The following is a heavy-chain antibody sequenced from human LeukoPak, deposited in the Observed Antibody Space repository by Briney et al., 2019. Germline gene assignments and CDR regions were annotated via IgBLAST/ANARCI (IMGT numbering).Heavy chain of an antibody. V-gene: IGHV3-21*01. Sequence: GGSLRLSCAASGFTFSSYSMNWVRQAPGKGLEWVSSISSSSSYIYCADSVKGRFTISRDNAKNSLYLQMNSLRAEDTAVYYCARDQEGKYYYGSGSPPGVDYWGQGTLVTVSS. J-gene: IGHJ4*02. CDR2: ISSSSSYI. D-gene: IGHD3-10*01. CDR1: GFTFSSYS. CDR3: ARDQEGKYYYGSGSPPGVDY.